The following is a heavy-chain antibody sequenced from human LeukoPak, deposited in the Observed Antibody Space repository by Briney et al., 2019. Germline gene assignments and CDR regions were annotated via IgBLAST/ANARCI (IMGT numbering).Heavy chain of an antibody. Sequence: GGSLRLSCEFSGFTFSTYAMNWVRQAPGKGLEWISYISGTSSGSTSIIHYADSAKGRFTISRDNAKNSLHLQMDSLSAEDTAVYYCARDFWSGYYPEAWGQGALVIVSS. V-gene: IGHV3-48*04. CDR3: ARDFWSGYYPEA. D-gene: IGHD3-3*01. CDR1: GFTFSTYA. CDR2: ISGTSSGSTSII. J-gene: IGHJ5*02.